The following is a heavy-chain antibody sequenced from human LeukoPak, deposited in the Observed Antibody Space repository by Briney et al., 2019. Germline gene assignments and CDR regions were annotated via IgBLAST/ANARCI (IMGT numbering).Heavy chain of an antibody. CDR2: IYYSGST. CDR3: ARKYSSGWYGPFDY. CDR1: GTSLNSGSRY. V-gene: IGHV4-30-4*08. D-gene: IGHD6-19*01. J-gene: IGHJ4*02. Sequence: SQTLSLTCSVSGTSLNSGSRYWSWTRQPPGKGLEWIGYIYYSGSTYYNPSLKSRVTISVDTSKNQFSLKLSSVTAADTAVYYCARKYSSGWYGPFDYWGQGTLVTVSS.